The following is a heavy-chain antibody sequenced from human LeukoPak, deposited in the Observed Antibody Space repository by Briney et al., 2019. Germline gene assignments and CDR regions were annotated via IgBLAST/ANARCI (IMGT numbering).Heavy chain of an antibody. J-gene: IGHJ4*02. V-gene: IGHV1-2*02. CDR2: INPNSGGT. CDR3: ARDVGRKGICAY. D-gene: IGHD2-21*01. CDR1: GYTFTGYY. Sequence: ASVKVSCKASGYTFTGYYMHWMRQAPGQGLEWMGWINPNSGGTNYAQKFQGRVTMTRDTSISTAYMELSRLRSDDTAVYYCARDVGRKGICAYWGQGTLVTVSS.